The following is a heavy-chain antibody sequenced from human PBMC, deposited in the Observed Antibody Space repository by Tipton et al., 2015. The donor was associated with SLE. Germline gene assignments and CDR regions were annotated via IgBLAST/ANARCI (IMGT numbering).Heavy chain of an antibody. V-gene: IGHV4-4*07. CDR2: IYTSGST. D-gene: IGHD3-16*01. Sequence: TLSLTCTVSGGSISSYYWSWIRQPAGKGLEWIGRIYTSGSTNYNPALKSRVTMSVDTSKNHFSLKLSSVTAADTAVYYCARDRAGRGGVRYFDLWGRGTLVTVSS. CDR1: GGSISSYY. J-gene: IGHJ2*01. CDR3: ARDRAGRGGVRYFDL.